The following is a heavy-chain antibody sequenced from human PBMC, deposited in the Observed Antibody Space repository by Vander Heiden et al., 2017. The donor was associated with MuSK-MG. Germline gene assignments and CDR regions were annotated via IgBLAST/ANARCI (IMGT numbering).Heavy chain of an antibody. V-gene: IGHV3-23*01. J-gene: IGHJ4*02. CDR3: AKPSSSWFTDIYFFDD. Sequence: EVQLLESGGGLVQPGGSLSLSCAASGFPFSSHAMSWVRQAPGKGLEWVSAISGSASNTFYADSVKGRFTISRDNSKNTLHLQMNSLRDDDTAVYYCAKPSSSWFTDIYFFDDWGQGTLVTVPS. CDR2: ISGSASNT. D-gene: IGHD6-13*01. CDR1: GFPFSSHA.